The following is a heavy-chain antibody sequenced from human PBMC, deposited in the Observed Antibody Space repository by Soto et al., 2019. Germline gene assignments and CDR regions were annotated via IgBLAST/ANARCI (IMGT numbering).Heavy chain of an antibody. CDR1: GGTFSSYA. D-gene: IGHD6-13*01. Sequence: SVKVSCKASGGTFSSYAISWVRQAPGQGLEWMGGIIPIFGTANYAQKFQRRVTITADKSTSTAYMELSSLRSEDTAVYYCALVHGRRYSSPLDYWGQGTLVTLSS. CDR3: ALVHGRRYSSPLDY. J-gene: IGHJ4*02. V-gene: IGHV1-69*06. CDR2: IIPIFGTA.